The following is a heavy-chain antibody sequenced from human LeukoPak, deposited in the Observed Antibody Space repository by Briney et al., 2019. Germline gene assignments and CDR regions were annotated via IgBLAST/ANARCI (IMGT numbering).Heavy chain of an antibody. CDR2: MNPTSGNT. V-gene: IGHV1-8*01. CDR3: ARSIRRYFDWLPRTYPPYYYYGMDV. CDR1: GYTFSSYD. Sequence: ASLKVSCKASGYTFSSYDINWVRQATGQGLGWMGWMNPTSGNTGYAQKFQGRVAMTRNTSISTAYMELSSLRSEDTAVYYCARSIRRYFDWLPRTYPPYYYYGMDVWGQGTTVTVSS. D-gene: IGHD3-9*01. J-gene: IGHJ6*02.